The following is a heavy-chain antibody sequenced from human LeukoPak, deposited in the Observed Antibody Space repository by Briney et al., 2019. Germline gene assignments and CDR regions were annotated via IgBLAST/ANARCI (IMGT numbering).Heavy chain of an antibody. Sequence: GESLKISCKGSGYSFTSYWIGWVRQMPGKGLEWMGIISPGDSDTRYSPSFQGQVTISADMSISTAYLQWSSLKASDTAMYYCAKLGAYTSSWYGSFDYWGQGTLVTVSS. CDR2: ISPGDSDT. D-gene: IGHD6-13*01. J-gene: IGHJ4*02. CDR1: GYSFTSYW. CDR3: AKLGAYTSSWYGSFDY. V-gene: IGHV5-51*01.